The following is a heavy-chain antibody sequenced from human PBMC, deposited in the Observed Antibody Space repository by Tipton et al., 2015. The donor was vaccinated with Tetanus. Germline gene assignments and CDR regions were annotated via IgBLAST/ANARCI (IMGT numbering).Heavy chain of an antibody. CDR2: ISYDGSNK. J-gene: IGHJ6*02. V-gene: IGHV3-30*03. CDR1: GFTFSSYG. Sequence: SLRLSCAASGFTFSSYGMHWVRQAPGKGLEWVAVISYDGSNKYYADSVKGRFTISRDNSKNTLYLQMNSLRAEDTAVYYCARDMGYSSGWFVPGMDYYYYCGMDVWGQGTTVTVSS. D-gene: IGHD6-19*01. CDR3: ARDMGYSSGWFVPGMDYYYYCGMDV.